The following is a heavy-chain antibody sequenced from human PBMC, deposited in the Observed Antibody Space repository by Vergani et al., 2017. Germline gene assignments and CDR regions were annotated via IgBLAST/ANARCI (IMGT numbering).Heavy chain of an antibody. V-gene: IGHV1-8*01. Sequence: QVQLVQSGAEVKKPGASVKVSCKASGYTFTSYDINWVRQATGQGLEWMGWMNPNSGKTNYAQKFQGRVTMTTDTSTSTAYMELRSLRSDDTAMYYCAGDGQVLRFLEWANRQGSYGMDVWGQGTTVTVS. CDR3: AGDGQVLRFLEWANRQGSYGMDV. CDR1: GYTFTSYD. D-gene: IGHD3-3*01. J-gene: IGHJ6*02. CDR2: MNPNSGKT.